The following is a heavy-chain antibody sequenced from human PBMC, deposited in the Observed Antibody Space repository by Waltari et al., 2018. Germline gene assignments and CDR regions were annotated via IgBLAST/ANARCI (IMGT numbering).Heavy chain of an antibody. CDR3: ARDEGYSGYGDFDY. D-gene: IGHD5-12*01. CDR1: GYTFTSYA. J-gene: IGHJ4*02. V-gene: IGHV1-3*01. CDR2: INAGNGKT. Sequence: QVQLVQSGAEVKKPGASVKVSCKASGYTFTSYAMHWVRQAPGQRLEWMGWINAGNGKTKYSQKFQGRVTITRDTSASTAYMELSSLRSEDTAVYYCARDEGYSGYGDFDYWGQGTLVTVSS.